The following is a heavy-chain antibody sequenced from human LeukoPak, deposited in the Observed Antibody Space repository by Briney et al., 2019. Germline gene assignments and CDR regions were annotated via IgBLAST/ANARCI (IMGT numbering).Heavy chain of an antibody. CDR2: IYYSGST. D-gene: IGHD6-19*01. V-gene: IGHV4-39*07. Sequence: SETLSLTCTVSGGSISSSSYYWGWIRQPPGKGLEWIGSIYYSGSTYYNPSLKSRVTISVDTSKNQFSLKLSSVTAADTAVYYCARESSAGLAMAGTEGGYWGQGALVTVSS. CDR3: ARESSAGLAMAGTEGGY. CDR1: GGSISSSSYY. J-gene: IGHJ4*02.